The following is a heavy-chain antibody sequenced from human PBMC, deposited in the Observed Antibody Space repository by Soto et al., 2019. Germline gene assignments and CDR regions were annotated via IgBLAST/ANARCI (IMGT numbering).Heavy chain of an antibody. CDR3: ATQGKQLVLYYYYYYGMDV. V-gene: IGHV4-39*01. D-gene: IGHD6-6*01. CDR1: GGSISSSSYY. J-gene: IGHJ6*02. Sequence: PSETLSLTCTVSGGSISSSSYYWGWIRQPPGKGLEWIGSIYYSGSTYYNPSLKSRVTISVDTSKSQFSLKLSSVTAADTAVYYCATQGKQLVLYYYYYYGMDVWGQGTTVTVSS. CDR2: IYYSGST.